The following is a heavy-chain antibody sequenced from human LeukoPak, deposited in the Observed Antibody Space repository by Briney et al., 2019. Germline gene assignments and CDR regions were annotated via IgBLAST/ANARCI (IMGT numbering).Heavy chain of an antibody. V-gene: IGHV1-2*02. CDR3: ARAGYYYDSSGYYYLDY. Sequence: ASVKVSCKASGYTFTGYYMHWVRQAPGQGLEWMGWINPNSGGTNYAQKFQGRVTMTRDTSISTAYMELSRLRSDDTAVYYCARAGYYYDSSGYYYLDYWGQGTLVTVSS. CDR1: GYTFTGYY. D-gene: IGHD3-22*01. J-gene: IGHJ4*02. CDR2: INPNSGGT.